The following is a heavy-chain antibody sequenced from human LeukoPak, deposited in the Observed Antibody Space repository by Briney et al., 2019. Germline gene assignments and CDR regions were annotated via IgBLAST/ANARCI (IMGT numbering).Heavy chain of an antibody. CDR1: GFTFSTYG. V-gene: IGHV3-30*18. J-gene: IGHJ4*02. D-gene: IGHD2-2*01. CDR3: AKSTAPAGYYLDY. CDR2: ISYDGNDK. Sequence: GGSLRLSCAASGFTFSTYGMHWVRQAPGKGLEWVAIISYDGNDKDYADSVRGRFTISRDNSKNTLYLQMNSLRGEDTAVYYCAKSTAPAGYYLDYWGQGIQVTVSS.